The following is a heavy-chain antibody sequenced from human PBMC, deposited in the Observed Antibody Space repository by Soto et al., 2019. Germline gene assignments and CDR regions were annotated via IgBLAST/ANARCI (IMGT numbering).Heavy chain of an antibody. D-gene: IGHD1-7*01. CDR2: IWHDGSEI. CDR3: ARDGIGGTASPGFLDY. Sequence: QPGGSLRLSCVVPGSIFIGYGMHWVRQAPGKGLEWVAVIWHDGSEIYYADSVKGRFTISRDNSKNTLYLQMNSLRAEDTAVYYCARDGIGGTASPGFLDYWGQGTRVTVSS. CDR1: GSIFIGYG. V-gene: IGHV3-33*01. J-gene: IGHJ4*02.